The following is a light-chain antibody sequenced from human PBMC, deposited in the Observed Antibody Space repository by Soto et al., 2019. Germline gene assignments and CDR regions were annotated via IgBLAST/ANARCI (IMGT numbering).Light chain of an antibody. V-gene: IGLV1-40*01. CDR3: AAWDDRLSGYV. J-gene: IGLJ1*01. CDR2: GKN. Sequence: QSVLTQPPSVSGAPGQNVSISCTGNSSNLGSGYDVHWYQQHSGAAPKFLIYGKNYRPSGVPDRFSGSKSGTSASLAIAGLQPEDEADYYCAAWDDRLSGYVFGNGTKVTVL. CDR1: SSNLGSGYD.